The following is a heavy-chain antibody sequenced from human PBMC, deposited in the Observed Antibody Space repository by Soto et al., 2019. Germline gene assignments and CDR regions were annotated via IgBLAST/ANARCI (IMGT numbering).Heavy chain of an antibody. Sequence: PSETLSLTCTVSGGSISSGGYYWSWIRQHPGKGLEWIGYIYYSGSTYYNPSLKSRVTISVDTSKNQFSLKLSSVTAADTAVYYCARDLQTYSSSSHTNYYYYYYMDVWGKGTTVTVSS. V-gene: IGHV4-31*03. D-gene: IGHD6-6*01. CDR3: ARDLQTYSSSSHTNYYYYYYMDV. CDR2: IYYSGST. CDR1: GGSISSGGYY. J-gene: IGHJ6*03.